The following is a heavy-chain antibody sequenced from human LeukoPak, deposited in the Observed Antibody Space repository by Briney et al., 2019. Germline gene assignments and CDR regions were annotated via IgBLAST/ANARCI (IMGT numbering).Heavy chain of an antibody. D-gene: IGHD3-10*01. CDR2: ISSSGSTI. CDR3: ARGRVIPYFDY. Sequence: PGGSLRLSCAASGFTFSSYEMNWVRKAPGKGLEWVSYISSSGSTIYYADSVKGRFTISRDNAKNSLYLQMNSLRAEDTAVYYCARGRVIPYFDYWGQGTLVTVSS. V-gene: IGHV3-48*03. J-gene: IGHJ4*02. CDR1: GFTFSSYE.